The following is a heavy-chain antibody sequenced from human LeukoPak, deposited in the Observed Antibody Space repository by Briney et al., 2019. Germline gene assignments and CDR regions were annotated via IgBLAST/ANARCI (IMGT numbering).Heavy chain of an antibody. CDR1: GFTFSSYG. CDR3: ARNLWFGECLDY. CDR2: IRYDGSNK. J-gene: IGHJ4*02. Sequence: GGSLRLSCAASGFTFSSYGMHWVRQAPGKGLEWVAFIRYDGSNKYYADSVKGRFTISRDNSKNTLYLQMNSLRAEDTAVYYCARNLWFGECLDYWGQGTLVTVSS. V-gene: IGHV3-30*02. D-gene: IGHD3-10*01.